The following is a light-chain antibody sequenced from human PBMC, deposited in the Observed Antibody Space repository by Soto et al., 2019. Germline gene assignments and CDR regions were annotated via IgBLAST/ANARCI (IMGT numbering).Light chain of an antibody. CDR3: QSYDRSLSSPI. Sequence: QSALTQPASVSGSPGQSITISCTGTNSDVGAYNYVSWYQQHPGQAPRLLIYDVSNRPSGVSNRFSGSKSGNTASLTISGLQAEDEADYYCQSYDRSLSSPIFGGGTKLTVL. CDR2: DVS. J-gene: IGLJ2*01. V-gene: IGLV2-14*03. CDR1: NSDVGAYNY.